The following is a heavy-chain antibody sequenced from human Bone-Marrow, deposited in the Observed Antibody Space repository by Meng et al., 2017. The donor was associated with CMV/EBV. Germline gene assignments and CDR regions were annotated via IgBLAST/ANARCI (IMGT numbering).Heavy chain of an antibody. J-gene: IGHJ4*02. CDR3: ARDRVHCSSTSCRRYYFDY. CDR1: GFTFSSYG. V-gene: IGHV3-33*01. CDR2: IWYDGSNK. D-gene: IGHD2-2*01. Sequence: GESLKISCAASGFTFSSYGMHWVRQAPGKGLEWVAVIWYDGSNKYYADSVKGRFTISRDNSKNSLYLQMNSLRAEDTAVYYCARDRVHCSSTSCRRYYFDYWGQGTLVTVSS.